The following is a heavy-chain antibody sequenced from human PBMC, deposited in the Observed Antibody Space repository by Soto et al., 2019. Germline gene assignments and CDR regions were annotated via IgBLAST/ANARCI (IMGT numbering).Heavy chain of an antibody. CDR2: ISSSSSTI. CDR3: ARDTGFDY. CDR1: GFTFSSYS. V-gene: IGHV3-48*01. J-gene: IGHJ4*02. Sequence: EVQLVESGGGLVQPGGSLRLSCAASGFTFSSYSMNWVRQAPGKGLEWVSYISSSSSTIYYADSVKGRFTISKDNAKNSLYLQMNSPSAEDTAVYDCARDTGFDYWGQGTLVTVSS.